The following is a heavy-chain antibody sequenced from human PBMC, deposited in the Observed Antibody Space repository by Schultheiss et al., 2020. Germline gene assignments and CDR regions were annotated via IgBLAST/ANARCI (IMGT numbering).Heavy chain of an antibody. CDR3: AKVALVAATPFDY. Sequence: ASVKVSCKASGFTFTSSAVQWVRQAPGQGLEWMGGFDPEDGETIYAQKFQGRVTITADESTSTAYMELSSLRSEDTAVYYCAKVALVAATPFDYWGQGTLV. CDR1: GFTFTSSA. V-gene: IGHV1-24*01. D-gene: IGHD2-15*01. CDR2: FDPEDGET. J-gene: IGHJ4*02.